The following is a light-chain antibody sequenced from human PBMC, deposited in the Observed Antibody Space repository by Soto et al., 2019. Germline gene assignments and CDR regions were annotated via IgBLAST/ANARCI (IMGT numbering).Light chain of an antibody. CDR2: VVS. CDR1: RSDIGTYNY. Sequence: QSVLTQPASMSGSPGQSITISCTGTRSDIGTYNYLSWCQQHPGKAPRLVISVVSNRPSGVSNRFSGSKSGNTASLTITGLQSEDEADYYCMSYTTTSSFVFGSGTKVTVL. V-gene: IGLV2-14*03. CDR3: MSYTTTSSFV. J-gene: IGLJ1*01.